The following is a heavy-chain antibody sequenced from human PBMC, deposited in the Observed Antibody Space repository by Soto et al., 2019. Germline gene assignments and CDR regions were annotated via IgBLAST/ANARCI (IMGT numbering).Heavy chain of an antibody. V-gene: IGHV3-48*01. J-gene: IGHJ6*03. Sequence: EVQLVESGGGLVQPGGSLRLSCAASGFTFSSYSMNWVRQAPGKGLEWVSYISSSSSTIYYADSVKGRFTISRDNAKNSLYLQMNSLRAEDTAVYYCARDVIEYYYGSGSSNYYYYYYMDVWGKGTTVTVSS. CDR3: ARDVIEYYYGSGSSNYYYYYYMDV. D-gene: IGHD3-10*01. CDR1: GFTFSSYS. CDR2: ISSSSSTI.